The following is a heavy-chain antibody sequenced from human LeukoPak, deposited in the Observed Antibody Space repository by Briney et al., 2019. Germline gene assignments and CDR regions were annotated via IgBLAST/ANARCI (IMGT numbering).Heavy chain of an antibody. CDR1: GGSFSGYY. CDR3: ARAAGHGKIDY. V-gene: IGHV4-34*01. Sequence: SETLSLTCAVYGGSFSGYYWSWIRQPPGKGLEWVGEINHSGSTNYNPSLKSRVTISVDKSKNQFSLKLSSVTAADTAVYYCARAAGHGKIDYWGQGTLVTVSS. J-gene: IGHJ4*02. CDR2: INHSGST.